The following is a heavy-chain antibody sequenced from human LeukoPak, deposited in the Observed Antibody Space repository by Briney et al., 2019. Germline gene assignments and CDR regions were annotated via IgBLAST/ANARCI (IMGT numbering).Heavy chain of an antibody. V-gene: IGHV3-30*02. CDR2: IRHDGSNR. J-gene: IGHJ4*02. D-gene: IGHD3-10*01. Sequence: GGSLRLSCAASGFTFSSYGMHWVRQAPGKGLEWGAFIRHDGSNRYHADSVKGRFTISRDNSKNTLYLQMNSLRAEDTAVYYCAKELIGFATLDYWGQGTLVTVSS. CDR3: AKELIGFATLDY. CDR1: GFTFSSYG.